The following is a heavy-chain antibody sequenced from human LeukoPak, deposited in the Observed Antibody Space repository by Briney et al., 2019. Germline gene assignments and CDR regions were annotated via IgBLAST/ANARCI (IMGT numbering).Heavy chain of an antibody. CDR3: AKVGYSSSSHYYYYMDV. J-gene: IGHJ6*03. V-gene: IGHV3-30*02. D-gene: IGHD6-6*01. Sequence: GGSLRLSCAASGFTFSSYGMHWVRQAPGKGLEWVAFIRYDGSNKYYADSVKGRFTISRDNFKNTLYLQMNSLRAGDTAVYYCAKVGYSSSSHYYYYMDVWGKGTTVTVSS. CDR1: GFTFSSYG. CDR2: IRYDGSNK.